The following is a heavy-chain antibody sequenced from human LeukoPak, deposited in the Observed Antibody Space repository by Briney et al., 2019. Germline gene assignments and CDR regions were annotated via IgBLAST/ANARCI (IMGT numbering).Heavy chain of an antibody. CDR2: INPSGGST. D-gene: IGHD5-18*01. V-gene: IGHV1-46*01. CDR1: GYIFTSYL. CDR3: ARALPHRRLMDTTMEQHWFDP. J-gene: IGHJ5*02. Sequence: GASVKVSCKASGYIFTSYLMHWVRQAPGQGLEWMGLINPSGGSTRYAQKFQGRVTMTRDMSTSTVYMELSSLRSEDTAVYYCARALPHRRLMDTTMEQHWFDPWGQGTLVTVSS.